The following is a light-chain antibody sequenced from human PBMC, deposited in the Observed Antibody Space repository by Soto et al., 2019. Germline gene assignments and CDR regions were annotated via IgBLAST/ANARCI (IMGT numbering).Light chain of an antibody. CDR2: GAS. Sequence: EILMTQSLATLSVSPGERATLSCRASRSVSNNLAWYQQKPGQAPRLLIHGASTRATGIPARFSGSGSGTEFTLTISSLQSEDFAVYYCQQYNKWWTFGQGPKVDIK. J-gene: IGKJ1*01. CDR3: QQYNKWWT. CDR1: RSVSNN. V-gene: IGKV3-15*01.